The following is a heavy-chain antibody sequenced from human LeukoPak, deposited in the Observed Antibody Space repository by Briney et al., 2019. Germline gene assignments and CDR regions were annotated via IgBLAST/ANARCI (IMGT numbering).Heavy chain of an antibody. CDR1: GDSVSSNSAS. D-gene: IGHD1-26*01. V-gene: IGHV6-1*01. CDR2: TYYRSKWNT. CDR3: ARDPDSSYEWGPFDP. J-gene: IGHJ5*02. Sequence: SQTLSLTCAISGDSVSSNSASWNWIRQSPSRGPEWLGRTYYRSKWNTDYAVSVKGRITINPDTSKNQFSLYLNSVTPEDTAVYYCARDPDSSYEWGPFDPWGQGTLVTVSS.